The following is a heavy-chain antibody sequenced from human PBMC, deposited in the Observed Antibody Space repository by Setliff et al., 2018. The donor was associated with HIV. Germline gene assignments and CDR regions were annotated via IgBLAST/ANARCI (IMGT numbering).Heavy chain of an antibody. V-gene: IGHV4-61*09. CDR3: AIDHVTNIAESGYGYTRIDP. J-gene: IGHJ5*02. D-gene: IGHD5-18*01. Sequence: SETLSLTCTVSGGSIISEISWWAWIRQPAGKGPEWLGQIYMRGGTDYNPSLEGRVTISLDTSKNQFSLKLTSVTAADTAVYYCAIDHVTNIAESGYGYTRIDPWGPVISVTVSS. CDR2: IYMRGGT. CDR1: GGSIISEISW.